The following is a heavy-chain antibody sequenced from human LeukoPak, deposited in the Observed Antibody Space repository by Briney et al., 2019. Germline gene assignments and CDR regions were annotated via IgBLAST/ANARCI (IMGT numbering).Heavy chain of an antibody. V-gene: IGHV2-70*17. CDR1: GFTLTTSGMW. CDR2: IAWDGNK. CDR3: ARMKGWGVPNAVYSFDY. J-gene: IGHJ4*02. D-gene: IGHD3-16*01. Sequence: SGPTLVKPTQTLTLTCTFSGFTLTTSGMWVSWIRQPPGKAPEWLARIAWDGNKFYTPSLKTRLTLSKKASENPVVFTMPNMGPVDTGTYYCARMKGWGVPNAVYSFDYWGQGTLVTVSS.